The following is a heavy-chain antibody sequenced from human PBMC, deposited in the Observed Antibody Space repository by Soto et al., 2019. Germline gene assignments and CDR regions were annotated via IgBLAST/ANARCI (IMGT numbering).Heavy chain of an antibody. CDR3: ARDRAAAGSAFAD. D-gene: IGHD6-13*01. CDR2: LIPIFGTA. V-gene: IGHV1-69*06. J-gene: IGHJ4*02. CDR1: GGTFSSYA. Sequence: SVKVSCQASGGTFSSYAISWVRQAPGQGLEWMGGLIPIFGTANYAQKFQGRVTITADKSTSTAYMELSSLRSEDTAVYYCARDRAAAGSAFADGAQGTLVPVSS.